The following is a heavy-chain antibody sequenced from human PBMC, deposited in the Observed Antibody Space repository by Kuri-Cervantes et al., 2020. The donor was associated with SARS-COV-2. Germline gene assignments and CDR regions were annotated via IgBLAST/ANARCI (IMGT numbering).Heavy chain of an antibody. D-gene: IGHD3-3*01. CDR2: IYTSGST. V-gene: IGHV4-61*02. CDR3: ARGRFLEWFDAFDI. Sequence: SETLSLTCTVSGGSISSGSYYWSWIRQPAGKGLEWIGRIYTSGSTNYNPSLKSRVTISVDTSKNQFSLKLSSVTAADTAVYYRARGRFLEWFDAFDIWGQGTMVTVSS. CDR1: GGSISSGSYY. J-gene: IGHJ3*02.